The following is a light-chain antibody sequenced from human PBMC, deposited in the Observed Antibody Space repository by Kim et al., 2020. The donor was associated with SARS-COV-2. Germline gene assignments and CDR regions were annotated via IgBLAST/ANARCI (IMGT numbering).Light chain of an antibody. CDR1: QSINIY. CDR2: AAS. V-gene: IGKV1-39*01. CDR3: QQSYTMIT. J-gene: IGKJ4*01. Sequence: LSAYVGDRVTITGRASQSINIYLNWYQQKSGKAPKLLIYAASTLQSGVPSRCSGSGSGTDFTLTISSLQPDDFATYYCQQSYTMITFGGGTKLEI.